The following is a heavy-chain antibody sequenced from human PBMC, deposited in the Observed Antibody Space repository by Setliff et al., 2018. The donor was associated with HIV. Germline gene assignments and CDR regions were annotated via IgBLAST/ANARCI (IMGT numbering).Heavy chain of an antibody. V-gene: IGHV1-3*03. J-gene: IGHJ3*02. CDR3: ARAPHEGLLWFGGGGFEI. CDR2: INVGKGNT. CDR1: GYTFTSYA. D-gene: IGHD3-10*01. Sequence: ASVKVSFKASGYTFTSYAIHWVRQAPGQSLEWMGWINVGKGNTKYSQDLQGRVTITRDTSASTAYMELNSLRSEDMAVYYGARAPHEGLLWFGGGGFEIWGQGTMVTVS.